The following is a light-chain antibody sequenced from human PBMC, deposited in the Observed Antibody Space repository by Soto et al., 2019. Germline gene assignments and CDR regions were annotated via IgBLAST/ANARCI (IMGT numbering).Light chain of an antibody. CDR1: QTISTY. J-gene: IGKJ2*01. CDR3: QQSYTTPPEYT. Sequence: DIQVTQSPSSLSASVGDRVTLTCRASQTISTYLNWYQQKPGKAPKLLIYSASSLQSGVPSRFSGSGSGTDFTLTISSLQPEDFATYYCQQSYTTPPEYTFGQGTKLEI. CDR2: SAS. V-gene: IGKV1-39*01.